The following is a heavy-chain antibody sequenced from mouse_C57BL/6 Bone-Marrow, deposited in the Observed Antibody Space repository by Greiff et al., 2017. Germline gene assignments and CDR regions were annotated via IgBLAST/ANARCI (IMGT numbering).Heavy chain of an antibody. Sequence: VQLQQSGPGLVKPSQSLSLTCSVTGYSFTSGYYWNWIRQFPGNKLEWVGYISYDGSNNYNPSFKNRIAITRDTSKNQFFLKLNSVTTADAASYYGAREGIYYGRRRFDYWGQGTTLTVSS. J-gene: IGHJ2*01. CDR3: AREGIYYGRRRFDY. CDR1: GYSFTSGYY. CDR2: ISYDGSN. V-gene: IGHV3-6*01. D-gene: IGHD1-1*01.